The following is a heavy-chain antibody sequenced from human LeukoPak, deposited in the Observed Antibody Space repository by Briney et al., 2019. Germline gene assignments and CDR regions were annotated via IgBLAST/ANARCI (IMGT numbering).Heavy chain of an antibody. CDR2: ISSSSSYI. Sequence: PGGSLRLSCAASGFTFSSYTMNWVRQAPGKGLEWVSSISSSSSYIYYADSLKGRFTISRDNAKNSLYLQVNSLRAEDTAVYYCARDWVDYWGQGTQVTVSS. J-gene: IGHJ4*02. CDR3: ARDWVDY. CDR1: GFTFSSYT. V-gene: IGHV3-21*01. D-gene: IGHD3-16*01.